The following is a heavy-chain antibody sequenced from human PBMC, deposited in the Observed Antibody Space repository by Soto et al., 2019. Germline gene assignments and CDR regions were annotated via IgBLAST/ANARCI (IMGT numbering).Heavy chain of an antibody. D-gene: IGHD2-15*01. V-gene: IGHV4-59*01. CDR3: ATLVVVAATGWFDP. J-gene: IGHJ5*02. CDR2: IYYSGST. CDR1: GDSLSAYY. Sequence: SETLSLTCTVSGDSLSAYYWSWIRQPPGKGLEWIGYIYYSGSTNYNPSLKSRVTISVDTSKKQFSLNLRSVTAADTAVYYCATLVVVAATGWFDPWGQGTLVTVSS.